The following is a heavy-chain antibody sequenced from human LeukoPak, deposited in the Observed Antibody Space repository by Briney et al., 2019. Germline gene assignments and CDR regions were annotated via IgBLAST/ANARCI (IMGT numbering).Heavy chain of an antibody. CDR2: ISAYNGNT. D-gene: IGHD6-13*01. J-gene: IGHJ5*02. V-gene: IGHV1-18*01. CDR3: ARDMYSGSWYGGSNWFDP. CDR1: GYTFTSYG. Sequence: ASVKVSCKASGYTFTSYGISWVRQAPGQGLEWMGWISAYNGNTNYAQKLQGRVTMTTDTSTSTAYMELRSLRSDDTAVYYCARDMYSGSWYGGSNWFDPWGQGTLVTVSS.